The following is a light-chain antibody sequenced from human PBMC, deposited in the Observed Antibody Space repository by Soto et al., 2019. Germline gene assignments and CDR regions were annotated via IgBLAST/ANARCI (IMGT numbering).Light chain of an antibody. CDR3: ATWDDRLRGYV. Sequence: QSVLTQPPSVSAAPGQKVTISCSGSSSNIGNNYVSWYQQLPGTAPKLLIYTYNRRPSGVPDRFSGSKSGTSASLVISGLQSEDEAAYYCATWDDRLRGYVFGTGTKVTVL. J-gene: IGLJ1*01. V-gene: IGLV1-47*01. CDR1: SSNIGNNY. CDR2: TYN.